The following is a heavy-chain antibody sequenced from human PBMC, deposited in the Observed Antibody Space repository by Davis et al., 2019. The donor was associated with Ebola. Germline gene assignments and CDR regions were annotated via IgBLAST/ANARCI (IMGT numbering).Heavy chain of an antibody. J-gene: IGHJ4*02. CDR2: INPSGGST. D-gene: IGHD5-24*01. Sequence: AASVKVSCKASGYTFTSYYMHWVRQAPGQGLEWMGIINPSGGSTSYAQKFQGRVTMTWDTSTSLVYMDLSSLRSEDTAVYYCARDGSRITSNYYFDYWGQGTPVTVSS. CDR3: ARDGSRITSNYYFDY. V-gene: IGHV1-46*01. CDR1: GYTFTSYY.